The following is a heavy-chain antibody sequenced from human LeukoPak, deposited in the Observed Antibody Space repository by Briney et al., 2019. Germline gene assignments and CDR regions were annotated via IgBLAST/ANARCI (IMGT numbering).Heavy chain of an antibody. J-gene: IGHJ4*02. V-gene: IGHV1-46*01. CDR2: INPSGGST. Sequence: ASVKVSCKASGYTFTSYYMHWVRQAPGQGLEWMGIINPSGGSTSYAQKFQGRVTMTRDTSTSTVYMELSSLRSEDTAVYYCARVTMVRGVISSAYLDYWGQGTLVTVSS. CDR1: GYTFTSYY. D-gene: IGHD3-10*01. CDR3: ARVTMVRGVISSAYLDY.